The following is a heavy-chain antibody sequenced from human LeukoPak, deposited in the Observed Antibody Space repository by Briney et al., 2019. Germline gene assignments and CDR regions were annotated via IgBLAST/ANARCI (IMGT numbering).Heavy chain of an antibody. J-gene: IGHJ4*02. CDR2: IYHSGST. D-gene: IGHD1-26*01. Sequence: SETLSLTCTVSGYSISSGYYWGWIRQPPGKGLEWIGSIYHSGSTYYNPSLKSRVTISVDTSKNQFSLKLSSVTAADTAVYYCARVDSGSYYFDYWGQGSLVTVSS. CDR3: ARVDSGSYYFDY. CDR1: GYSISSGYY. V-gene: IGHV4-38-2*02.